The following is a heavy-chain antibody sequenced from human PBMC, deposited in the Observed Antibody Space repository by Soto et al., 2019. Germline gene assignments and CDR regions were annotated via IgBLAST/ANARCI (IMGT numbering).Heavy chain of an antibody. CDR2: ISAYNGNT. CDR1: GYTFTSYG. CDR3: ARGGDNFDWLSSLYYFDY. D-gene: IGHD3-9*01. Sequence: QVQLVQSGAEVKKPGASVKVSCKASGYTFTSYGISWVRQAPGRGLEWMGWISAYNGNTNYAQKLQGRVTMTTDTSTSTAYMELRSLRSDDTAVYYCARGGDNFDWLSSLYYFDYWGQGTLVTVSS. V-gene: IGHV1-18*01. J-gene: IGHJ4*02.